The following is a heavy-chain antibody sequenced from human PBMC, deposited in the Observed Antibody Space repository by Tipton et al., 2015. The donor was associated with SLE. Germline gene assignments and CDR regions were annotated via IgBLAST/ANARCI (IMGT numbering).Heavy chain of an antibody. CDR1: GGSISSYY. V-gene: IGHV4-59*01. CDR2: IYYSGST. J-gene: IGHJ4*02. CDR3: TRAPTYSSGWFDY. Sequence: TLSLTCAVSGGSISSYYWSWIRQPPGKGLEWIGCIYYSGSTTYNPSLKSRVTISVDTSNNQFSLKLSSVTAADTAVYYCTRAPTYSSGWFDYWGQGTLVTVSS. D-gene: IGHD6-19*01.